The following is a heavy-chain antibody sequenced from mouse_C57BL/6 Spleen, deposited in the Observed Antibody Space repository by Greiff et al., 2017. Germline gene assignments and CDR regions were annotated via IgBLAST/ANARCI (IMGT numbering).Heavy chain of an antibody. CDR1: GFTFSSYA. Sequence: EVKVEESGEGLVKPGGSLKLSCAASGFTFSSYAMSWVRQTPEKRLEWVAYISSGGDYIYYADTVKGRFTISRDNARNTLYLQMSSLKSEDTAMYYCTTYDYWFAYWGQGTLVTVSA. CDR2: ISSGGDYI. J-gene: IGHJ3*01. D-gene: IGHD2-4*01. CDR3: TTYDYWFAY. V-gene: IGHV5-9-1*02.